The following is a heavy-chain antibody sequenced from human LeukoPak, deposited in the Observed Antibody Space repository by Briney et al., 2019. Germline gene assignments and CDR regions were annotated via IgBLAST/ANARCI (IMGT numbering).Heavy chain of an antibody. CDR3: LVYGSGSFPPHYFDY. CDR1: GFTFSSYS. J-gene: IGHJ4*02. V-gene: IGHV3-21*01. Sequence: PGGSLRLSCAASGFTFSSYSMNWVRQAPGKGLEWVSSISSSSSYIYYADSVKGRFTISRDNAKNSLYLQMNSLRAEDTAVYYCLVYGSGSFPPHYFDYWGQGTLVTVSS. CDR2: ISSSSSYI. D-gene: IGHD3-10*01.